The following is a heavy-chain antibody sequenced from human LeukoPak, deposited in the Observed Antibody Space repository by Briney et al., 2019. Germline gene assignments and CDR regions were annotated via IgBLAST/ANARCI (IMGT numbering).Heavy chain of an antibody. J-gene: IGHJ4*02. CDR1: GFTFTSFS. CDR3: ARISYSSGYEIDY. V-gene: IGHV3-48*02. CDR2: INIGSSAA. Sequence: GGSLRLSCAASGFTFTSFSMNWVRQAPGRGLEWVSYINIGSSAAYYADSVKGRFTISRDIAKNSLYLQMNSLRDEDTAVYYCARISYSSGYEIDYWGQGTLVTVSS. D-gene: IGHD3-22*01.